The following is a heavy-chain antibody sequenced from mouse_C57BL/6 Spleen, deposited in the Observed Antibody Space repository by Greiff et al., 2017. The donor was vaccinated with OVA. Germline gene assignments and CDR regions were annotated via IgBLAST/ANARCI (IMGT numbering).Heavy chain of an antibody. CDR3: ATNNYGSSWGDY. D-gene: IGHD1-1*01. J-gene: IGHJ2*01. CDR1: GYTFTSYW. V-gene: IGHV1-69*01. Sequence: QVQLQQPGAELVMPGASVKLSCKASGYTFTSYWMHWVKQRPGQGLEWIGEIDPSDSYTNYNQKFKGKSTLTVDKSSSTAYMQLSSLTSEDSAVDYCATNNYGSSWGDYWGKGTTLTVSS. CDR2: IDPSDSYT.